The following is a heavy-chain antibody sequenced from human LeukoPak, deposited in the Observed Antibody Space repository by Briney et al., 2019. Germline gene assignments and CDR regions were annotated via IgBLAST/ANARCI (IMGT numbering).Heavy chain of an antibody. CDR3: ASTSVATKNAFDI. Sequence: KSSETLSLTCTVSGGSISSYYWSWIRQPPGKGLEWIGYIYYSGSTNYNPSLKSRVTISVDTSKNQFSLKVNSVTAADTAVYYCASTSVATKNAFDIWGQGTMVTVSS. CDR1: GGSISSYY. V-gene: IGHV4-59*08. J-gene: IGHJ3*02. D-gene: IGHD5-12*01. CDR2: IYYSGST.